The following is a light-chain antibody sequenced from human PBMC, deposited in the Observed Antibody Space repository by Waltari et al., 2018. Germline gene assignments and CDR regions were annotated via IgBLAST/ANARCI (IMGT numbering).Light chain of an antibody. J-gene: IGKJ4*01. CDR3: QQRINWPLT. CDR2: DAS. Sequence: DIVLTQSPDTLSLSLGERATLSCRASQSVRSFLAWYQQKPGQAPRLLIHDASNRATGIPVRFSGSGSGTDFTLTISSLEPEDFAVYYCQQRINWPLTFGGGTKVEIK. V-gene: IGKV3-11*01. CDR1: QSVRSF.